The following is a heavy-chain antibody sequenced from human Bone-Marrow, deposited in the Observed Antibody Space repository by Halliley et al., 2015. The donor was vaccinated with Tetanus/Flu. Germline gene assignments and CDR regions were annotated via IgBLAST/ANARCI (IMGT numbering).Heavy chain of an antibody. CDR3: VSQSSGGRTKYGMVV. CDR2: IFPDDSDT. V-gene: IGHV5-51*03. CDR1: GYDFTSYW. J-gene: IGHJ6*02. Sequence: QLVQSGAEVKKPGESLKISCKGSGYDFTSYWIGWVRQMPGTGLEWMGIIFPDDSDTRYSPSFQGQVTISADKSITTAYLQWSSLKASDSAKYYCVSQSSGGRTKYGMVVWGQGTTVTVSS. D-gene: IGHD6-19*01.